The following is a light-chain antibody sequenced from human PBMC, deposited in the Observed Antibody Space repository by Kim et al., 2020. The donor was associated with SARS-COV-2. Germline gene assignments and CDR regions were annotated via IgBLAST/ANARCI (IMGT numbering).Light chain of an antibody. Sequence: GQSVTICCTGTSSDVGCYNYVSWYQQHPGKAPKLIIYDVSQRPSGVPDRFSGSKSGNTASLTISGLQAEDEADYYCCSYAGNYTLVFGGGTQLTVL. V-gene: IGLV2-11*01. CDR1: SSDVGCYNY. CDR3: CSYAGNYTLV. J-gene: IGLJ2*01. CDR2: DVS.